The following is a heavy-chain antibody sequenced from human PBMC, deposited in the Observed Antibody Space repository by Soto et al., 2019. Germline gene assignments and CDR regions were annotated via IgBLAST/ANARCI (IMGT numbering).Heavy chain of an antibody. D-gene: IGHD3-3*01. CDR2: ISYDGSNK. J-gene: IGHJ6*02. CDR1: GFTFSSYG. CDR3: AKDQGGGDDFWSGYYTTPRYYYYGMDV. Sequence: QVQLVESGGGVVQPGRSLRLSCAASGFTFSSYGMHWVRQAPGKGLEWVAVISYDGSNKYYADSVKGRFTISRDNYKNTLYLQMNSLRAEDTAVYYCAKDQGGGDDFWSGYYTTPRYYYYGMDVWGQGTTVTVSS. V-gene: IGHV3-30*18.